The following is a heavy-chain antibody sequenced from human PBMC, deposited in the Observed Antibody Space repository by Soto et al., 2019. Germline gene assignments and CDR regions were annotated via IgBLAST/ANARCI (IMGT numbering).Heavy chain of an antibody. D-gene: IGHD2-15*01. Sequence: ASVKVYCKASGDTFTSYSMHWVRQAPGHRVEWMGWINAGNGNTKYSQKFQGRVTITRDTSASTDYLELSSLRSEDTAVYCCARVDWTGRSLLLDYSGQGTLVTVAP. CDR3: ARVDWTGRSLLLDY. CDR2: INAGNGNT. CDR1: GDTFTSYS. J-gene: IGHJ4*02. V-gene: IGHV1-3*01.